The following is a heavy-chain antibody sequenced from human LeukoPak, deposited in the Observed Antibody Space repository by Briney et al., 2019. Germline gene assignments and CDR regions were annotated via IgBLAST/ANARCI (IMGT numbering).Heavy chain of an antibody. CDR3: ARGRGPYGSGSYYYYYYYGMDV. V-gene: IGHV4-39*07. D-gene: IGHD3-10*01. Sequence: PSETLSLTCTVSGGSVSSVSSFWSWIRQPPGKGLEWIRSIYYSKNTYYNPSLKSRVTISVDTSKNQFSLKLSSVTAADTAVYYCARGRGPYGSGSYYYYYYYGMDVWGQGTTVTVSS. CDR2: IYYSKNT. CDR1: GGSVSSVSSF. J-gene: IGHJ6*02.